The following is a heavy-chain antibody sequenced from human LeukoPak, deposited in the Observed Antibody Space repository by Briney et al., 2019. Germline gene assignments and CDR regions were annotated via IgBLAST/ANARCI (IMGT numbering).Heavy chain of an antibody. CDR3: ASGLGPKSAGAFDI. V-gene: IGHV1-69*04. CDR1: GGTFSSYA. J-gene: IGHJ3*02. D-gene: IGHD3-16*01. Sequence: PWASVKVSCKASGGTFSSYAISWVRQAPGQGLEWMGRIIPILGIANYAQKFQGRVTITADKSTSTAYMELSSLRSEDTAVYYCASGLGPKSAGAFDIWGQGTMVTVSS. CDR2: IIPILGIA.